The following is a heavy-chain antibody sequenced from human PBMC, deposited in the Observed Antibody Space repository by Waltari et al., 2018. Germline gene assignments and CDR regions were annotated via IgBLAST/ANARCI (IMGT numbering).Heavy chain of an antibody. V-gene: IGHV3-30-3*01. CDR3: ARPYSSSPDGMDV. CDR2: ISYDGSNK. Sequence: QVQLVASGGGVVQPGRSLRLSCAASGFTFSSYSMHWVRQAPGKGLEWVAVISYDGSNKYYADSVKGRFTISRDNSKNTLYLQMNSLRAEDTAVYYCARPYSSSPDGMDVWGQGTTVTVSS. D-gene: IGHD6-6*01. J-gene: IGHJ6*02. CDR1: GFTFSSYS.